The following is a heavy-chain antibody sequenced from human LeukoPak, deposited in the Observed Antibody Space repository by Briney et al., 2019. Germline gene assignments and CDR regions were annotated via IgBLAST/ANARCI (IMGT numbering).Heavy chain of an antibody. J-gene: IGHJ4*02. Sequence: GGSLRLSCAASGNYWMHWVRQAPGKGLVWVSHINSDGSWTSYADSVKGRFTTSKDNAKNTVYLLMNNLRVEDTAVYYCVSFYETYWGRGTLVTVSS. CDR1: GNYW. D-gene: IGHD2-2*01. CDR3: VSFYETY. CDR2: INSDGSWT. V-gene: IGHV3-74*01.